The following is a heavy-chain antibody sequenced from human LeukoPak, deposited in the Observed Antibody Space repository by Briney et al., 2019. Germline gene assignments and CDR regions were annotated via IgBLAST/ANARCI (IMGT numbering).Heavy chain of an antibody. CDR3: AREPYIVVVTGLFDY. V-gene: IGHV4-30-4*01. D-gene: IGHD2-21*02. Sequence: SETLSLTCTVSGGSISSGDYYWSWIRQPPGKGLEWIGYIYYSGSTYYNPSLKSRVTISVDTSKNQFSLKLSSVTAADTAVYYCAREPYIVVVTGLFDYWGQGTLVTVSS. CDR1: GGSISSGDYY. J-gene: IGHJ4*02. CDR2: IYYSGST.